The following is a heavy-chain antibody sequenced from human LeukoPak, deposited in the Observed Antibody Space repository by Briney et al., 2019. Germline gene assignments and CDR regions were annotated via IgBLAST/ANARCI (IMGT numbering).Heavy chain of an antibody. CDR1: GFSFSTHW. CDR3: AGDEGWTFDT. V-gene: IGHV3-7*01. J-gene: IGHJ3*02. CDR2: IKQDGSVI. D-gene: IGHD5-24*01. Sequence: PGGSLRLSCAASGFSFSTHWMSWFRQAPGKGLEWVALIKQDGSVIHYVDSVKGRFTISRDNAKNSLSLQMNSLRADDTAVYYCAGDEGWTFDTWGQGTKVTVSS.